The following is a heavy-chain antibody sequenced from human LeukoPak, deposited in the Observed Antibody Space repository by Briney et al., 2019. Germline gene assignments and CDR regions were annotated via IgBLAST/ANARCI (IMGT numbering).Heavy chain of an antibody. CDR2: IYHSGST. CDR1: GYSISSGYY. CDR3: ARDARGGSYYYYYYMDV. Sequence: SSETLSLTCTVSGYSISSGYYWGWIRQPPGKGLEWIGSIYHSGSTSYNPSLKSRVTISVDTSKNQFSLKLSSVTAADTAVYYCARDARGGSYYYYYYMDVWGIGTTVTVSS. D-gene: IGHD3-10*01. J-gene: IGHJ6*03. V-gene: IGHV4-38-2*02.